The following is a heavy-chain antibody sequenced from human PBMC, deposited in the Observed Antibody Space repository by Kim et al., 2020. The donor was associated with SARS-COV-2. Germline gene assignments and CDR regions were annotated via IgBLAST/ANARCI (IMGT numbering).Heavy chain of an antibody. CDR1: GFTFDDYA. J-gene: IGHJ3*02. CDR2: ISWNSGSI. CDR3: AKTLYYDILTGYDAFDI. V-gene: IGHV3-9*01. D-gene: IGHD3-9*01. Sequence: GGSLRLSCAASGFTFDDYAMHWVRQAPGKGLEWVSGISWNSGSIGYADSVKGRFTISRDNAKNSLYLQMNSLRAEDTALYYCAKTLYYDILTGYDAFDIWGQGTMVAVSS.